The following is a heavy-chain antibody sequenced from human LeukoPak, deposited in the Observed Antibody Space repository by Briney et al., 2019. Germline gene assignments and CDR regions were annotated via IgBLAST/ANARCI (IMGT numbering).Heavy chain of an antibody. CDR2: IKQDGSEK. Sequence: PGGSLRLPCAASGFTFSNYWMSWVRQAPGKGPEWVANIKQDGSEKYYVDSVKGRFTISRDNAKNSLYLQMNSLRAEDTAVYYCARSQGVNYDFWSGPNYYGMDVWGQGTTVTVSS. D-gene: IGHD3-3*01. CDR1: GFTFSNYW. V-gene: IGHV3-7*03. J-gene: IGHJ6*02. CDR3: ARSQGVNYDFWSGPNYYGMDV.